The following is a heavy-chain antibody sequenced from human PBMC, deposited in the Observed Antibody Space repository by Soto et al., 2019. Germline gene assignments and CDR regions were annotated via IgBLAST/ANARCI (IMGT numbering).Heavy chain of an antibody. CDR2: IYHSGST. CDR3: ARGGNYGSGKTFDY. D-gene: IGHD3-10*01. CDR1: GGSISSGGYS. J-gene: IGHJ4*02. Sequence: SETLYLTCAVSGGSISSGGYSWSWIRQPPGKGLEWIGYIYHSGSTYYNPSLKSRVTISVDRSKNQFSLKLSSVTAADTAVYYCARGGNYGSGKTFDYWGQGTLVTVSS. V-gene: IGHV4-30-2*01.